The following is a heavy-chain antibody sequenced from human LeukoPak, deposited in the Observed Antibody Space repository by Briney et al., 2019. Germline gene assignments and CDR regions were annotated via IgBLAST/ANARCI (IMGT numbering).Heavy chain of an antibody. D-gene: IGHD6-13*01. CDR3: ARGIAAAGNDFDY. V-gene: IGHV3-23*01. Sequence: QAGGSLRLSCAASGFTFSSYGMSWVRQAPGKGLEWVSAISGSGGSTYHADSVKGRFTISRDNSKNTLYLQMNSLRAEDTAVYYCARGIAAAGNDFDYWGQGTVVTVSS. J-gene: IGHJ4*02. CDR2: ISGSGGST. CDR1: GFTFSSYG.